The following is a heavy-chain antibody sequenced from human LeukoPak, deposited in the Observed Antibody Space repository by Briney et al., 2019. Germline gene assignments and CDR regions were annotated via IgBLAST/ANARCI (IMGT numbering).Heavy chain of an antibody. CDR3: ARDRISYCTNGVCYRGNWFDP. D-gene: IGHD2-8*01. Sequence: ASVKVSCKASGYTFTGYYMHWVRQAPGQGLEWMGWINPNSGGTNYAQKFQGRVTMTRDTSISTAYMELSRLGSDDTAVYYCARDRISYCTNGVCYRGNWFDPWGQGTLVTVSS. CDR2: INPNSGGT. J-gene: IGHJ5*02. CDR1: GYTFTGYY. V-gene: IGHV1-2*02.